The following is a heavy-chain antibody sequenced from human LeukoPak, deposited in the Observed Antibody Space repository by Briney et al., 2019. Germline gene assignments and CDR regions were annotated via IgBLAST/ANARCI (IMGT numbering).Heavy chain of an antibody. V-gene: IGHV3-21*01. J-gene: IGHJ6*03. CDR3: ARVGGWRDTASPGEKYYYYYYYMDV. D-gene: IGHD5-18*01. CDR1: GFTFSSYS. Sequence: GGSLRLSCAASGFTFSSYSMNWVRQAPGKGLEWVSSISSTSSNIYYADSVKGRFTISRDNAKNSLYLQMNSLRAEDTAVYYCARVGGWRDTASPGEKYYYYYYYMDVWGKGTTVTISS. CDR2: ISSTSSNI.